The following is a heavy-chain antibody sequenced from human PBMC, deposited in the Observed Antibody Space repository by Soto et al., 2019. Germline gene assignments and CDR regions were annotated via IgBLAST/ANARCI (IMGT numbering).Heavy chain of an antibody. CDR3: ARGSTDAYPGSRIFLF. V-gene: IGHV3-74*03. CDR1: GFTFSDYW. Sequence: EAQLVQSGGGLVQPGGSMRLSCAASGFTFSDYWMHWVRQAPGKGLVWVSSITDTGGDTKYADSVRGRFTISRDNSKNTLYLQMSSLRVEDSAVYYCARGSTDAYPGSRIFLFWGRGTLVTVSA. CDR2: ITDTGGDT. J-gene: IGHJ4*02. D-gene: IGHD3-10*01.